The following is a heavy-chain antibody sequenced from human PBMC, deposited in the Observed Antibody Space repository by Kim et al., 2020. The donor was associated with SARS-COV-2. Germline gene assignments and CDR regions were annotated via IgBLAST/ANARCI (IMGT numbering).Heavy chain of an antibody. J-gene: IGHJ5*02. CDR2: ISGSGGST. V-gene: IGHV3-23*01. CDR1: GFTFSSYA. CDR3: AKDWTWVATPSNWFDP. Sequence: GGSLRLSCAASGFTFSSYAMSWVRQAPGKGLEWVSAISGSGGSTYYADSVKGRFTISRDNSKNTLYLQMNSLRAEDTAVYYCAKDWTWVATPSNWFDPWGQGTLVTVSS. D-gene: IGHD5-12*01.